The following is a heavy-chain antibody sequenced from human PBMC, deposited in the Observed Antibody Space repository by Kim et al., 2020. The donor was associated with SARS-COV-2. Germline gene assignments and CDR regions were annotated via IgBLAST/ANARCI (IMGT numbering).Heavy chain of an antibody. V-gene: IGHV3-23*01. J-gene: IGHJ4*02. CDR3: AIVGAKCYYGSGSYLDY. CDR2: ISGSGGST. CDR1: GFTFSSYA. Sequence: GGSLRLSCAASGFTFSSYAMSWVRQAPGKGLEWVSAISGSGGSTYYADSVQGRFTISRDNSKNTLYLKMNSLRAEDTAVYYCAIVGAKCYYGSGSYLDYWGQGTLVTVSS. D-gene: IGHD3-10*01.